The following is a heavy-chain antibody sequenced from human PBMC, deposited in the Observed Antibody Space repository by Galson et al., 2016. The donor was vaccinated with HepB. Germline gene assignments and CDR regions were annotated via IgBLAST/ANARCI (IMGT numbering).Heavy chain of an antibody. CDR1: GGSLSSFY. CDR2: ISYSGTT. Sequence: ETLSLTCTVSGGSLSSFYWSWIRQPPGKELEWIGYISYSGTTNYNPSLQSRVSISIDTSQNQFSLKLSSVTAADSAVYYCTRGAKGVVGAADSWGRGTLVTVSS. V-gene: IGHV4-59*01. D-gene: IGHD2-21*01. CDR3: TRGAKGVVGAADS. J-gene: IGHJ4*02.